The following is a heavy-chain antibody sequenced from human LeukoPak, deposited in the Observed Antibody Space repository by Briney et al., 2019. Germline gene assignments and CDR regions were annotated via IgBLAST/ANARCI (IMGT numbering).Heavy chain of an antibody. Sequence: VGSLRLSCAASGFSFSSYSMNWVRQAPGPGLEWVSSISSSSSYIYYADTVKGRFTVSRDNAKNSLYLQLNSLRAEDAAVYYCARDYGSGWYGQIDYWGQGNLITVSS. CDR3: ARDYGSGWYGQIDY. CDR1: GFSFSSYS. V-gene: IGHV3-21*01. J-gene: IGHJ4*02. CDR2: ISSSSSYI. D-gene: IGHD6-19*01.